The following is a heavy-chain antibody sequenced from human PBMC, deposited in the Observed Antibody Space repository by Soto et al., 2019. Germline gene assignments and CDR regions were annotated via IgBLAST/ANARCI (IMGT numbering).Heavy chain of an antibody. V-gene: IGHV5-51*03. CDR1: GYSFTSYW. J-gene: IGHJ4*02. D-gene: IGHD2-2*01. CDR2: IYPGDSDT. CDR3: ARRAYCSTTNCQAGLEFDY. Sequence: GESLKISCKGSGYSFTSYWIGWVRQMPGKGLEWMGIIYPGDSDTRYSPSFQGQVTISADKSISTAYLQWSSLKASDTAMYYCARRAYCSTTNCQAGLEFDYWGQGTQVTVSS.